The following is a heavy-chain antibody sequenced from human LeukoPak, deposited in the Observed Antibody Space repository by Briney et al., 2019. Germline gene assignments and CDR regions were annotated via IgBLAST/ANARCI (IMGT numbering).Heavy chain of an antibody. Sequence: SETLSLTCTVSGGSISSGGYYWSWIRQHPGKGLEWIGYIYYSGSTYYNPSLKSRVTISVDTSKNQFSLKLSSVTAVDTVVYYCARGGLRYFDWFGAFDIWGQGTMVTVSS. CDR3: ARGGLRYFDWFGAFDI. CDR2: IYYSGST. J-gene: IGHJ3*02. V-gene: IGHV4-31*03. D-gene: IGHD3-9*01. CDR1: GGSISSGGYY.